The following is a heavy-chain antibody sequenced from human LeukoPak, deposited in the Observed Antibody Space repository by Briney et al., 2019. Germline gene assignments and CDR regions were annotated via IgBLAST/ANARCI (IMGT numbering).Heavy chain of an antibody. Sequence: SETLSLTCAVYGGSLSGFYWRWIRQPPGEGLEWIGEINHSGSTNYNPSLKSRVTISVDTSKNQFSLKLSSVTAADTAVYYCARGGTIVVVPSWFDPWGQGTLVTVSS. V-gene: IGHV4-34*01. CDR1: GGSLSGFY. CDR2: INHSGST. J-gene: IGHJ5*02. CDR3: ARGGTIVVVPSWFDP. D-gene: IGHD2-2*01.